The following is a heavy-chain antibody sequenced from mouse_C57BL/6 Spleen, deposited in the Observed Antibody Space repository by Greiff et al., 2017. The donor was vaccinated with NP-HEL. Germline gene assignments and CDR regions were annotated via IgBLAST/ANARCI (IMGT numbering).Heavy chain of an antibody. CDR2: IRNKANNHAT. CDR3: TRLTGTKGFAY. V-gene: IGHV6-6*01. D-gene: IGHD4-1*01. CDR1: GFTFSDAW. Sequence: EVQGVESGGGLVQPGGSMKLSCAASGFTFSDAWMDWVRQSPEKGLEWVAEIRNKANNHATYYAESVKGRFTISRDDSKSSVYLQMNSLRAEDTGIYYCTRLTGTKGFAYWGQGTLVTVSA. J-gene: IGHJ3*01.